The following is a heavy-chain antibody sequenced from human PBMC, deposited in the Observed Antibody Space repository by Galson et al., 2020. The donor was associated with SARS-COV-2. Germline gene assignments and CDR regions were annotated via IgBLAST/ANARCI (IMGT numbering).Heavy chain of an antibody. CDR2: ISYDGSNK. D-gene: IGHD2-21*02. J-gene: IGHJ3*02. CDR1: GFTFSSYA. CDR3: ARDWDCGGDCPVAFDI. V-gene: IGHV3-30-3*01. Sequence: EGSLRLSCAASGFTFSSYAMHWVRQAPGKGLEWVAVISYDGSNKYYADSVKGRFTISRDNSKNTLYLQMNSLRAEDTAVYYCARDWDCGGDCPVAFDIWGQGTMVTVSS.